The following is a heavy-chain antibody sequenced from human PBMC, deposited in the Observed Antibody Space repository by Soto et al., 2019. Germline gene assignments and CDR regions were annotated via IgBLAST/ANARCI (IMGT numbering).Heavy chain of an antibody. CDR3: AAYYYDSGGYLV. Sequence: ASVKVSCKVSGYTLTELSMHWVRQAPGKGLEWMGGFDPEDGETIYAQKFQGRVTMTEDTSTDTAYMELSSLRSEDTAVYYCAAYYYDSGGYLVWGQGTLVTVSS. D-gene: IGHD3-22*01. CDR2: FDPEDGET. CDR1: GYTLTELS. V-gene: IGHV1-24*01. J-gene: IGHJ4*02.